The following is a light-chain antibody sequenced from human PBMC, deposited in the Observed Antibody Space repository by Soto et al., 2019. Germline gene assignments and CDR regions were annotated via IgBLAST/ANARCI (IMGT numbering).Light chain of an antibody. CDR2: GAS. CDR1: QSVSSN. J-gene: IGKJ1*01. CDR3: QKYYRGTWK. Sequence: EIVMTPSPATLSVSPGERATLSCRASQSVSSNLAWYQQKPGQAPRLLIYGASTRATGIPARFSGSGSGTEFTLTISSLQAEDVAVYYCQKYYRGTWKCGQGNTGAIK. V-gene: IGKV3-15*01.